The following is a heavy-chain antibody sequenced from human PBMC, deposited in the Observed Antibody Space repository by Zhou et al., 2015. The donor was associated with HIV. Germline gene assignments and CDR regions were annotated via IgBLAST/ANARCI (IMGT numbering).Heavy chain of an antibody. CDR2: IVPFFGTA. V-gene: IGHV1-69*06. D-gene: IGHD7-27*01. CDR1: GYTFTSYG. CDR3: AREGWGSWYFDL. Sequence: QVQLVQSGAEVKKPGASVKVSCKASGYTFTSYGISWVRQAPGQGLEWMGGIVPFFGTANYAQKFQGRVTITADKSTSTAYMELSSLTSEDTAAYFCAREGWGSWYFDLWGRGTLVSVSS. J-gene: IGHJ2*01.